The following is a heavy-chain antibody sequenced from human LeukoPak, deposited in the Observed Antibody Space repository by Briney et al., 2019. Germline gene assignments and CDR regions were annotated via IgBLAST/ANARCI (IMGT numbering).Heavy chain of an antibody. CDR1: GFTFSSYS. V-gene: IGHV3-30*03. CDR2: ISYDGSDK. CDR3: ARVFDY. J-gene: IGHJ4*02. Sequence: GGSLRLSCAASGFTFSSYSMNWVRQAPGKGLEWVAVISYDGSDKYYADSVKGRFTISRDNSKNTLYLQMSSLRAEDTAVYYCARVFDYWGQGTLVTVSS.